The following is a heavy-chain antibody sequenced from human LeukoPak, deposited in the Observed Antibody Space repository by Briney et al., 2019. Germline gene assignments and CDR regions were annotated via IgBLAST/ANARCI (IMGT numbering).Heavy chain of an antibody. CDR3: AREGGWPLYYMDV. Sequence: GGSLRLSCAASGFTFSSYWMSWVRQAPGKGLEWVSYISSSGSTIYYADSVKGRFTISRDNAKNSLYLQMNSLRAEDTAVYYCAREGGWPLYYMDVWGKGTTVTISS. CDR1: GFTFSSYW. V-gene: IGHV3-48*04. CDR2: ISSSGSTI. J-gene: IGHJ6*03. D-gene: IGHD1-26*01.